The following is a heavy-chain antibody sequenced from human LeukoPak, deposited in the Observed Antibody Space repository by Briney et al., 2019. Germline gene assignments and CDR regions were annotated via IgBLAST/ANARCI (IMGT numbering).Heavy chain of an antibody. D-gene: IGHD3-16*01. CDR2: IGGSGDST. Sequence: GGSLRLSCAASGFSFSSYAMSWVRQAPGKGLEWVSAIGGSGDSTYYADSVKGRFTISRDNSKNTLYLQMNSLRAEDTAVYYCAKVLRVGYYYYGMDVWGQGTTVTVSS. CDR1: GFSFSSYA. V-gene: IGHV3-23*01. J-gene: IGHJ6*02. CDR3: AKVLRVGYYYYGMDV.